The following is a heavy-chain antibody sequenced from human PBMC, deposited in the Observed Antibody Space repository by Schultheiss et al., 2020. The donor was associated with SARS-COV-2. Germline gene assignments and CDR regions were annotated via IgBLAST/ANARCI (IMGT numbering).Heavy chain of an antibody. J-gene: IGHJ4*02. CDR2: IYPGDSDT. CDR1: GYSFTSYW. Sequence: GESLKISCKGSGYSFTSYWIGWVRQMPGKGLEWMGIIYPGDSDTRYSPSFQGQVTISADKSISTADLQWSSLKASDTAMYYCARARYCSNASCYTSDFDYWGQGTLVTVSS. V-gene: IGHV5-51*01. D-gene: IGHD2-2*02. CDR3: ARARYCSNASCYTSDFDY.